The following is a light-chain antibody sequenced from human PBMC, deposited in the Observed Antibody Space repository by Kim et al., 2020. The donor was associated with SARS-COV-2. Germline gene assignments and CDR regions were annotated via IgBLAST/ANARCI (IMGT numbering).Light chain of an antibody. CDR1: QSVSSY. CDR2: DVS. Sequence: FAPGERATLSRGASQSVSSYLAWYQQKPGRAPRLLIYDVSNRATGIPARFSGSGSGTDFTLTISSLEPEDFAVYYCQQRSNWPLTFGGGTKVDIK. CDR3: QQRSNWPLT. J-gene: IGKJ4*01. V-gene: IGKV3-11*01.